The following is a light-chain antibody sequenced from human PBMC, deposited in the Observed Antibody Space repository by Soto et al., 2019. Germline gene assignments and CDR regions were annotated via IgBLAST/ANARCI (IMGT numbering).Light chain of an antibody. CDR2: GAS. Sequence: EIVLTQSPGTLSLSPGERATLSCRASQSVSSSYLAWYQQKPGQAPRLLIYGASSRATGIPDRFSGSGSGTDFTLTISRLESGDFAVYYCQQYGSSPAFGGGTKVEIK. CDR1: QSVSSSY. CDR3: QQYGSSPA. V-gene: IGKV3-20*01. J-gene: IGKJ4*01.